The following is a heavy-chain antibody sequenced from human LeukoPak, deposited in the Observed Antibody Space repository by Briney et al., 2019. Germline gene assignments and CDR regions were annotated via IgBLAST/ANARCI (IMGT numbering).Heavy chain of an antibody. Sequence: GGSLRLSCAASGFTFSSYGMHWVRQAPGKGLEWVAFISYDGSNKYYAESVKGRFTVSRDNSKNTLYLQMNSLRDEDTAVFYCAKDQALGWYQWDVYRSYGMDVWGQGTTVTVSS. J-gene: IGHJ6*02. D-gene: IGHD2-8*01. CDR3: AKDQALGWYQWDVYRSYGMDV. CDR2: ISYDGSNK. V-gene: IGHV3-30*18. CDR1: GFTFSSYG.